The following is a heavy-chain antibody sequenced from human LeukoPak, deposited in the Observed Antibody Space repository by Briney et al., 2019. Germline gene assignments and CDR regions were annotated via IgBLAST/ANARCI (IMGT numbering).Heavy chain of an antibody. CDR1: GFTFSSYA. V-gene: IGHV3-23*01. CDR2: ISGSGGST. J-gene: IGHJ4*02. CDR3: AKGVYCSGGTCYSGGGVRSDY. Sequence: GGSLRLSCAASGFTFSSYAMSWVRRAPGKGLEWVSAISGSGGSTYYADSVKGHFTISRDNSKNTLYLQMNSLRAEDTAVYYCAKGVYCSGGTCYSGGGVRSDYWGQGTLVTVSS. D-gene: IGHD2-15*01.